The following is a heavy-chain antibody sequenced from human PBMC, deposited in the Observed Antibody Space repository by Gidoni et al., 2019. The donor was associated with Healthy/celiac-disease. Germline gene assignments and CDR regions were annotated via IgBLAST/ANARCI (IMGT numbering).Heavy chain of an antibody. D-gene: IGHD6-13*01. CDR1: GYTFTRYY. CDR3: AREVAAAAGTNYYYGMDV. J-gene: IGHJ6*02. Sequence: QVQLVQSGAEVKKPGASVKVSCKASGYTFTRYYMHWVRQAPGQGLECMGWINPNSGGTNYAQKFQGRVTMTRDTSISTAYMELSRLRSDDTAVYYCAREVAAAAGTNYYYGMDVWGQGTTVTVSS. V-gene: IGHV1-2*02. CDR2: INPNSGGT.